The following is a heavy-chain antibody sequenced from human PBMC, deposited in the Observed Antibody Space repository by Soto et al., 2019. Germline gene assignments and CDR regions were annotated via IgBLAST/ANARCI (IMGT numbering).Heavy chain of an antibody. Sequence: QVQLVESGGGVVQPGRSLRLSCAASGFTFSSYGMHWVRQAPGMGLEWVAVIWYDGSNKYYADSVKGRFTISRDNSKNTLYLQMNSLRAEDTAVYYCARGYSSSWSSFVYWGQGTLVTVSS. CDR3: ARGYSSSWSSFVY. J-gene: IGHJ4*02. D-gene: IGHD6-13*01. V-gene: IGHV3-33*01. CDR1: GFTFSSYG. CDR2: IWYDGSNK.